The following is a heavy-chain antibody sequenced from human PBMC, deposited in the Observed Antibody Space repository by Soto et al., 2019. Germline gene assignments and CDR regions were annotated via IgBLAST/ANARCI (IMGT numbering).Heavy chain of an antibody. Sequence: QVQLVQSGAEVKKPGASVKVSCKASDYTFSSYGITWVRQAPGQGLEWMGWISAYNGNTNYAQKFQGRVTMTTDTSTSTVYMELRSLRSDDTAIYYCARDYYGSGRSKFDYWGQGTLVTVSS. V-gene: IGHV1-18*01. D-gene: IGHD3-10*01. CDR3: ARDYYGSGRSKFDY. J-gene: IGHJ4*02. CDR1: DYTFSSYG. CDR2: ISAYNGNT.